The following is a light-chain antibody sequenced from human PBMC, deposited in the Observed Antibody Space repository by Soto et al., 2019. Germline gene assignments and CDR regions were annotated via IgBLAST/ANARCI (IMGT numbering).Light chain of an antibody. V-gene: IGKV3-15*01. CDR2: AAS. CDR1: QSVSSN. Sequence: TAMTQSPATLSVSPGERATLSCRASQSVSSNLAWYQQKPGQAPRLLIYAASTRATGIPARFSGSGSGTELTLTISSLQSEDFAVYYCQQYNNWPWTFGQGTKVDIK. CDR3: QQYNNWPWT. J-gene: IGKJ1*01.